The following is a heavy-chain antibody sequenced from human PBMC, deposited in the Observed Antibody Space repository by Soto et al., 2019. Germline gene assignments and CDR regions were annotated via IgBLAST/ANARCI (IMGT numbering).Heavy chain of an antibody. J-gene: IGHJ4*02. D-gene: IGHD2-15*01. CDR3: ARDPYCSGGSCYSRPL. V-gene: IGHV4-31*03. CDR1: GGSISSGGYY. Sequence: QVQLQVSGPGLVKPSQTLSLTCTVSGGSISSGGYYWSWIRQHPGKGLEWIGYIYYSGSTYYNPFLKSRLTISVDTSKNPFSLKLSSVTAADTAVYYCARDPYCSGGSCYSRPLWGQGPMLTVSS. CDR2: IYYSGST.